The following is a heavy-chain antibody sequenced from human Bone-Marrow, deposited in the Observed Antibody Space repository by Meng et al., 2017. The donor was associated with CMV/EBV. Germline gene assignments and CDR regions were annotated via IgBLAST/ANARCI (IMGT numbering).Heavy chain of an antibody. J-gene: IGHJ4*02. D-gene: IGHD2-2*01. CDR3: ARVVPAAIGGWY. CDR1: GFTFSSYS. Sequence: GGSLRLSCAASGFTFSSYSMNWVRQAPGKGLEWVSSISSSSSYIYYADSVKGRFTISRDNAKNSLYLQMSSLRAEDTSVYYCARVVPAAIGGWYWGQGTLVTVSS. CDR2: ISSSSSYI. V-gene: IGHV3-21*01.